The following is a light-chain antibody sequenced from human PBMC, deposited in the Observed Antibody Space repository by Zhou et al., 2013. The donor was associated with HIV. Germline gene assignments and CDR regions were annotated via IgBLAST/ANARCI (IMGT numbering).Light chain of an antibody. CDR2: GAS. CDR1: QSISSY. V-gene: IGKV1-39*01. CDR3: QQSYSTPST. Sequence: DIQMTQSPSSLSASVGDRVTITCRASQSISSYLNWYQQKPGKAPKLLIYGASSLQSGVPSRFSGSGSGTEFTLNISSLQPEDFATYYCQQSYSTPSTFGGGTKVEIK. J-gene: IGKJ4*01.